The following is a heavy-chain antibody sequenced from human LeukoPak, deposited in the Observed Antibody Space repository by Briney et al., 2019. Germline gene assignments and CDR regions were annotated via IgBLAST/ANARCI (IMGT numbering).Heavy chain of an antibody. CDR2: ISGDGGAT. V-gene: IGHV3-23*01. J-gene: IGHJ4*02. CDR3: SKSGSRDWDYFDY. D-gene: IGHD6-19*01. CDR1: GFTFGSYA. Sequence: PGGSLRLSCAASGFTFGSYAMNWVRQAPGKGLEWVSTISGDGGATHYADSVKGRFTISRANSKSTLFLQMHCLRAEDTAVYYCSKSGSRDWDYFDYWGQGTLVTASS.